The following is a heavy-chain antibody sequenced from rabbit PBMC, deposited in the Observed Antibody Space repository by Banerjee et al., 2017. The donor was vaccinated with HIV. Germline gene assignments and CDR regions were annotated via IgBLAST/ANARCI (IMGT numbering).Heavy chain of an antibody. CDR2: IYTGILDSI. V-gene: IGHV1S45*01. D-gene: IGHD4-1*01. CDR1: GFDFSSDA. Sequence: QEQLKETGGGLVQPGGSLTLSCKASGFDFSSDAMCWVRQAPGKGLEWIACIYTGILDSIYYASWAKGRFTISRTSSTTVALQMTSLTAADTATYFCARDLAGVIGWNFNLWGPGTLVTV. J-gene: IGHJ4*01. CDR3: ARDLAGVIGWNFNL.